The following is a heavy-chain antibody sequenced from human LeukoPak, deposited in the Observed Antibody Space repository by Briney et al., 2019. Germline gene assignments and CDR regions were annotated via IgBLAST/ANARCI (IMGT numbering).Heavy chain of an antibody. CDR2: IIPIFGTA. V-gene: IGHV1-69*13. J-gene: IGHJ4*02. CDR3: ARVRSYGSGSYYSYYFDY. Sequence: SVKVSCKASGGTFSSYAISWVRQAPGQGLEWMGGIIPIFGTANYAQKFQGRVTITADESTSTTYMELSSLRSEDTAVYYCARVRSYGSGSYYSYYFDYWGQGTLVTVSS. D-gene: IGHD3-10*01. CDR1: GGTFSSYA.